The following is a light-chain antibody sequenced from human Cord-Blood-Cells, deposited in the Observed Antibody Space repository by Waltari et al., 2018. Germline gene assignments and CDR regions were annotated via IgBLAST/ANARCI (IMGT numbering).Light chain of an antibody. CDR2: EVS. V-gene: IGLV2-23*02. CDR1: SSDVGSYTL. CDR3: CSYAGSSTWV. J-gene: IGLJ3*02. Sequence: QSALTQPASVSGSPGQSITISCTGTSSDVGSYTLFSWYQQHPGKDSKLMSYEVSKRPSGVSNRFSGSKSGNTASLTISGRQAEDEADYFCCSYAGSSTWVFGGGTKLTVL.